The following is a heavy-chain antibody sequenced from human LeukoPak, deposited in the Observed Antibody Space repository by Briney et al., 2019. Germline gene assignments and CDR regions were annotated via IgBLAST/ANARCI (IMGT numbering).Heavy chain of an antibody. Sequence: SETLSLTCTVSGGSISTYYWSWIRQSPGKGLEWIGYINYSGSTNYIPSLKSRVTISVDTSKKQFSLRLSSVTAADTAVYYCARGLFRYSSGWYSHNWFDSWGQGTLVTVSS. CDR2: INYSGST. D-gene: IGHD6-19*01. CDR3: ARGLFRYSSGWYSHNWFDS. J-gene: IGHJ5*01. V-gene: IGHV4-59*01. CDR1: GGSISTYY.